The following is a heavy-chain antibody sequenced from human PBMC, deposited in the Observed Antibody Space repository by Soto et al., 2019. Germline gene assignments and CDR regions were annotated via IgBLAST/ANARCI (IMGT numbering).Heavy chain of an antibody. J-gene: IGHJ4*02. Sequence: QITLKESGPTLVKPTQTLTLTCTFSGFSLSTSGVGVGWIRQPPGKALEWLALIYWDDDKRYSPSLKSRLTIDKDTSKNQVVLTMTNIDPVDTATYYCAHRSGSNALDHWGQGTLVTVSS. CDR1: GFSLSTSGVG. CDR3: AHRSGSNALDH. V-gene: IGHV2-5*02. D-gene: IGHD3-10*01. CDR2: IYWDDDK.